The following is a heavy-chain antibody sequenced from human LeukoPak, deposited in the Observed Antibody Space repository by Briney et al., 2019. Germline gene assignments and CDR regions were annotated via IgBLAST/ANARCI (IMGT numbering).Heavy chain of an antibody. Sequence: SETLSLTCTVSGGSISSGSYYWSWIRQPAGKGLEWIGRIFTSGITNYNPSLQSRVTISLDTSKNQFSLKLNSVTAADTAVYYCAVYWGARFYYWGQGTLVTVSS. D-gene: IGHD7-27*01. V-gene: IGHV4-61*02. CDR1: GGSISSGSYY. CDR2: IFTSGIT. CDR3: AVYWGARFYY. J-gene: IGHJ4*02.